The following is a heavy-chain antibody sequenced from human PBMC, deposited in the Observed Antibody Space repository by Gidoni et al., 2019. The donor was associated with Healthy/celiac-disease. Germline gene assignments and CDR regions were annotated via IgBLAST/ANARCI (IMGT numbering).Heavy chain of an antibody. D-gene: IGHD5-18*01. CDR3: AREVAGYGGGMDV. Sequence: QVQLQESGPGLVKPSQTLSLTCTVPGGSISSGSYYWSWIRQPAGKGLEWIGRIYTSGSTNYNPSLKSRVTISVDTSKNQFSLKLSSVTAADTAVYYCAREVAGYGGGMDVWGQGTTVTVSS. V-gene: IGHV4-61*02. CDR1: GGSISSGSYY. CDR2: IYTSGST. J-gene: IGHJ6*02.